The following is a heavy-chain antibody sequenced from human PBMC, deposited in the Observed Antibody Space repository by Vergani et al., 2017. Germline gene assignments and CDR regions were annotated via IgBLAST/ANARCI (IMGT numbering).Heavy chain of an antibody. CDR1: GFTFDDYA. Sequence: EVQLVESGGGLVQPGRSLRLSCAASGFTFDDYAMHWVRQAPGKGLEWVSGISWNSGSIGYADSVKGRFTISRDNAKNSLYLQMNSLRAADTALYYCAKDTFTGGAYYYGMDVWGQGTTVTVSS. J-gene: IGHJ6*02. CDR2: ISWNSGSI. V-gene: IGHV3-9*01. CDR3: AKDTFTGGAYYYGMDV. D-gene: IGHD1-14*01.